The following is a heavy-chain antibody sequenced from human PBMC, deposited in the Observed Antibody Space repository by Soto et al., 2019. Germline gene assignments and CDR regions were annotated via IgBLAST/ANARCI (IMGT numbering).Heavy chain of an antibody. J-gene: IGHJ3*02. CDR3: ASPARNYDFWSGYSFDI. CDR1: GYTFTNYA. D-gene: IGHD3-3*01. V-gene: IGHV1-3*01. Sequence: ASVKVSCKASGYTFTNYAMHWVRQAPGQRLEWMGWINAGNGNTGYAQRFQGRVTMTRNTSISTAYMELSSLRSEDTAVYYCASPARNYDFWSGYSFDIWGQGTMVTVSS. CDR2: INAGNGNT.